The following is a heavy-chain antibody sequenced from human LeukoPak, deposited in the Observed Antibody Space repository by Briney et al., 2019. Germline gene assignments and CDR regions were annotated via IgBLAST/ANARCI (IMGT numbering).Heavy chain of an antibody. Sequence: SETLSLTCAVYGGSFSGYYWSWIRQPPGKGLEWIGEINHSGSTNYNPSLKSRVTISVDTSKNQFSLKLSSVTAADTAVYYCARGKGFLEWLLPPIMDVWGKGTTVTVSS. CDR1: GGSFSGYY. V-gene: IGHV4-34*01. D-gene: IGHD3-3*01. CDR2: INHSGST. J-gene: IGHJ6*03. CDR3: ARGKGFLEWLLPPIMDV.